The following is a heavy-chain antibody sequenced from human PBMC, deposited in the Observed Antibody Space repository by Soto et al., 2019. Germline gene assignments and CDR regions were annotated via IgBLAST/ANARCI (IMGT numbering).Heavy chain of an antibody. J-gene: IGHJ4*02. Sequence: QSGGSLRLSCAASGFIFNSYAMSWVRQAPGKGLEWVSGVSNSGDSTFYADSVKGRFTISRDNSKNTLYLQMNSLRAEDTAVYYCAKAHHPPRRYFDNRGQGTQVTVSS. V-gene: IGHV3-23*01. CDR3: AKAHHPPRRYFDN. CDR2: VSNSGDST. CDR1: GFIFNSYA.